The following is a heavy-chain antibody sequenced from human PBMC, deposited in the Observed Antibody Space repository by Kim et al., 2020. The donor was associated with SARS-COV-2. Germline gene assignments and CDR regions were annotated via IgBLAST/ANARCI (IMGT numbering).Heavy chain of an antibody. D-gene: IGHD6-13*01. V-gene: IGHV4-59*01. J-gene: IGHJ4*02. CDR3: ASSIAAAGTFDY. CDR1: GGPISSYY. CDR2: IYYSGST. Sequence: SETLSLTCTVSGGPISSYYWSWIRQPPGKGLEWIGYIYYSGSTNYNPSLKSRVTISVDTSKNQFSLKLSSVTAADTAVYYCASSIAAAGTFDYWGQGTLVTVSS.